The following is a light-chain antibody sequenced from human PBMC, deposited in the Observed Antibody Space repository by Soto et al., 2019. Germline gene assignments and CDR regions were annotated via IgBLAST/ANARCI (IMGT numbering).Light chain of an antibody. CDR1: SSDIGDWNY. V-gene: IGLV2-8*01. CDR3: SSYAGSYTFG. Sequence: QSVLTQPPSASGSPGQSVTISCTGASSDIGDWNYVSWYQQHPGKAPKLIIYEVIKRPSGVPDRFSGSKSGNTASLTVSGLQAEDEADYYCSSYAGSYTFGFGGGTKLTVL. J-gene: IGLJ2*01. CDR2: EVI.